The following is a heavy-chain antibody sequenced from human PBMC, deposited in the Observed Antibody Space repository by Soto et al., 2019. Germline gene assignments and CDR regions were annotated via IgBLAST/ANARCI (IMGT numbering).Heavy chain of an antibody. V-gene: IGHV4-34*01. J-gene: IGHJ4*02. CDR1: GGSFMGDY. CDR3: ARGPPLRSYGSGSYPWFAY. D-gene: IGHD3-10*01. Sequence: SETLSLTCAVYGGSFMGDYWSGIRQPPGKGLEWIGEINHSGSTNYNPSLKSRVTISVDTSKNQFSLKLSSVTAADTAVYYCARGPPLRSYGSGSYPWFAYWGQGTLVTVSS. CDR2: INHSGST.